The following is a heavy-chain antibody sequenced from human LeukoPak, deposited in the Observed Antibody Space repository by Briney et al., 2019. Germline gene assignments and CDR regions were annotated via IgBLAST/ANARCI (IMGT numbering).Heavy chain of an antibody. CDR2: IKQDGSEK. J-gene: IGHJ4*02. CDR3: AKIADYGDYAEY. D-gene: IGHD4-17*01. V-gene: IGHV3-7*01. CDR1: GFTFSRYW. Sequence: GGFLRFSCAAAGFTFSRYWMSWARQAPGKGLEWVANIKQDGSEKYHVDSVKGRFTISRDNAKNSLYLQMNSLRAEDTAVYYCAKIADYGDYAEYWGQGTVVTVSS.